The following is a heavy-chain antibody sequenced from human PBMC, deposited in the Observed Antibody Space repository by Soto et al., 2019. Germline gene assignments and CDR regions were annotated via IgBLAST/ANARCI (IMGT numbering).Heavy chain of an antibody. CDR1: GFSFSRHS. CDR3: AREASNFGNYYYGMDV. CDR2: IGNDPSYL. J-gene: IGHJ6*02. D-gene: IGHD4-4*01. V-gene: IGHV3-21*04. Sequence: GGSLRLSCEASGFSFSRHSMNWVRQAPGKGLEWVSSIGNDPSYLYYAGSVKGRFTISRDNAKNSLYLQMNSLRAEDTAVYYCAREASNFGNYYYGMDVWGQGTTVTGSS.